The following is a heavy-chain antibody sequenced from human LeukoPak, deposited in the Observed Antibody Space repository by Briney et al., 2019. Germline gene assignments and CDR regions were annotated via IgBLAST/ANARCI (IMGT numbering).Heavy chain of an antibody. D-gene: IGHD1-14*01. CDR3: VKGLGNLFDD. J-gene: IGHJ4*02. Sequence: GGSLRLSCAASGLTLRSFGMHWVRQAAGKGLEWVTFISYDGSDKHYADSVKGRFTISRDTPKNTLYLQMNSLRVEDTAVYFCVKGLGNLFDDWGQGTLVTVSS. V-gene: IGHV3-30*18. CDR1: GLTLRSFG. CDR2: ISYDGSDK.